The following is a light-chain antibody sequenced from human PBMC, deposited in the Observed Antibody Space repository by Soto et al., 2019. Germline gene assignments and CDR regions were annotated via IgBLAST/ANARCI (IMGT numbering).Light chain of an antibody. J-gene: IGLJ2*01. CDR1: SSNIGAGYD. Sequence: QSVLTQPPSVSGAPGQRVTISCTGSSSNIGAGYDVHWYQQLPGTAPKLLIYGNSNRPSGVPDRFSGSKSGPSASRAITGLQAEDEADYYCQSSDSSLSGYVVFGGGTKLTVL. CDR2: GNS. V-gene: IGLV1-40*01. CDR3: QSSDSSLSGYVV.